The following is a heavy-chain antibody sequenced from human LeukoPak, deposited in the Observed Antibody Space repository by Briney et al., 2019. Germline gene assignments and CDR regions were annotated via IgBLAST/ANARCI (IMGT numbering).Heavy chain of an antibody. CDR1: GYSFTSYW. CDR2: IYPGDSDT. J-gene: IGHJ6*03. Sequence: GESLKISCKGSGYSFTSYWIGWVRQMPGKGLEWMGIIYPGDSDTRYSTSFQGQVTISADESISTAYMQWSSLKASDTAMYYCARHGVVVIARGDYYYYMDVWGKGTTVTVSS. D-gene: IGHD2-21*01. CDR3: ARHGVVVIARGDYYYYMDV. V-gene: IGHV5-51*01.